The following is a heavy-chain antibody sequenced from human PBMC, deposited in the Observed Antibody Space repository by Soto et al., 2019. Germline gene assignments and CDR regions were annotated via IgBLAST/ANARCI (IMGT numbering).Heavy chain of an antibody. V-gene: IGHV2-5*01. CDR3: VHTGDSYDPFCD. CDR2: IFWNDDE. J-gene: IGHJ4*02. D-gene: IGHD3-16*01. CDR1: GFSLTTSGVG. Sequence: SGPTLLNPTQTLPLTFTFSGFSLTTSGVGVGWIRQPPGKALEWLALIFWNDDERYSASLKSRLTITKDTSKNQLVLTMTNMHHVDTATYYCVHTGDSYDPFCDWGRGTLVTVSS.